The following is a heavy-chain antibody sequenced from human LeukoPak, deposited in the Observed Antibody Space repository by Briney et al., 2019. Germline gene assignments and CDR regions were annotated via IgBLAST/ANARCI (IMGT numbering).Heavy chain of an antibody. CDR3: ARDTVAVARFDY. J-gene: IGHJ4*02. D-gene: IGHD6-19*01. CDR2: IYYSGST. V-gene: IGHV4-39*07. CDR1: GGSISSSSYY. Sequence: SETLSLTCPVSGGSISSSSYYWGWIRQPPGKGLEWIGSIYYSGSTYYNPSLKSRVAISVDTSKNQFSLKLSSVTAADTAVYYCARDTVAVARFDYWGQGTLVTVSS.